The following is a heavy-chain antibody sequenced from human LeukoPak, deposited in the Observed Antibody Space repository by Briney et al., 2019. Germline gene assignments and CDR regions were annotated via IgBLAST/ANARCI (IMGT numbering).Heavy chain of an antibody. CDR3: ARRDCGYYYYDY. CDR1: GSSFTSYW. V-gene: IGHV5-51*01. CDR2: IYPGDSDT. D-gene: IGHD3-22*01. J-gene: IGHJ4*02. Sequence: GGSLQISCQGSGSSFTSYWIGCARRLPGKGLEWIGIIYPGDSDTRYSPSFQGQVTISAEKSISTAYLQWSSLKASDTAMYYCARRDCGYYYYDYWGQGTLVTVSS.